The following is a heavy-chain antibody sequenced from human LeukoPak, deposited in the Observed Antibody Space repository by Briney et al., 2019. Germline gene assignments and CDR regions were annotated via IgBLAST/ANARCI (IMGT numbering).Heavy chain of an antibody. J-gene: IGHJ4*02. Sequence: PGGSLRLSCAASGLTFSSYPMHWVRQAPGKGLEWVAVISYDGSEKHYADPVKGRFTISRDNPKNTLYLQMSSLRAEDTAMYYCAREGNSGYYPYWGQGILVTVSS. CDR2: ISYDGSEK. CDR3: AREGNSGYYPY. V-gene: IGHV3-30-3*01. CDR1: GLTFSSYP. D-gene: IGHD3-22*01.